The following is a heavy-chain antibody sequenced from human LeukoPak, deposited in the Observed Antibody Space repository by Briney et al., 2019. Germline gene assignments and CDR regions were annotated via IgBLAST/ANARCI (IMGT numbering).Heavy chain of an antibody. CDR3: AELGITMIGGV. Sequence: PGGSLRLSCAASGFTFSSYSMNWVRQAPGKGLEWVSSISSSSSYIYYADSVKGRFTISRDNSKNTLYLQMNSMRAEDTAVYYCAELGITMIGGVWGKGTTVTISS. J-gene: IGHJ6*04. CDR2: ISSSSSYI. CDR1: GFTFSSYS. V-gene: IGHV3-21*04. D-gene: IGHD3-10*02.